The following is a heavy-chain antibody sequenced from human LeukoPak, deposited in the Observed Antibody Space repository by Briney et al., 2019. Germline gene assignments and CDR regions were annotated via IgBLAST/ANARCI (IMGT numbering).Heavy chain of an antibody. CDR2: IYYSGST. CDR1: GGSISSYY. V-gene: IGHV4-59*12. Sequence: SETLSLTCTVSGGSISSYYWSWIRQSPGKGLEWIGYIYYSGSTNYNPSLKTRVTISVDTSKNQFSLRLSSVTAADTAVYYCARRAGGSSGYYYYYYYMDAWGKGTTVTISS. D-gene: IGHD3-22*01. CDR3: ARRAGGSSGYYYYYYYMDA. J-gene: IGHJ6*03.